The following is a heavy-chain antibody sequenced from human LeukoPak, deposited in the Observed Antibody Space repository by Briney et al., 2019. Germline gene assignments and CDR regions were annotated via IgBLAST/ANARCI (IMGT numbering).Heavy chain of an antibody. J-gene: IGHJ4*02. D-gene: IGHD6-13*01. Sequence: GGSLRLSCAASGFTFSGFAMPWVRQTPGTGLEWVAVISPDGSNKYSADSVKGRFTISRDNSKSMLYLQMNSLRTEDTAVYYCARSYSSSWHNFDYWGQGTLVTVSS. V-gene: IGHV3-30-3*01. CDR1: GFTFSGFA. CDR3: ARSYSSSWHNFDY. CDR2: ISPDGSNK.